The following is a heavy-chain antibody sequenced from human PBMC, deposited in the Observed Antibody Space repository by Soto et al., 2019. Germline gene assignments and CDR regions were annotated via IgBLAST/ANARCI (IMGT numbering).Heavy chain of an antibody. CDR1: GGSISSYY. V-gene: IGHV4-4*07. D-gene: IGHD6-6*01. Sequence: PSETLSLTCTVSGGSISSYYWSWIRQPAGKGLEWIGRIYTGGSTNYNPSLKSRVTMSVDTSKNQFSLKLSSVTAADTAVYYCARDHFIAARVFCCYYYGLDAWGQGTTVTVCS. CDR3: ARDHFIAARVFCCYYYGLDA. J-gene: IGHJ6*02. CDR2: IYTGGST.